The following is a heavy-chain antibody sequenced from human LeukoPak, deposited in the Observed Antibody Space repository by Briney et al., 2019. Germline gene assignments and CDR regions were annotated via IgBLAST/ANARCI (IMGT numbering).Heavy chain of an antibody. D-gene: IGHD6-13*01. CDR2: IYYSGST. J-gene: IGHJ2*01. Sequence: SETLSLTCTVSGGSISSYYWSWIRQPPGKGLEWIGYIYYSGSTNYNPSLKSRVTISVDTSKNQFPLKLSSVTAADTAVYYCAGDGVSAAAGSFDLWGRGTLVTVSS. CDR3: AGDGVSAAAGSFDL. CDR1: GGSISSYY. V-gene: IGHV4-59*01.